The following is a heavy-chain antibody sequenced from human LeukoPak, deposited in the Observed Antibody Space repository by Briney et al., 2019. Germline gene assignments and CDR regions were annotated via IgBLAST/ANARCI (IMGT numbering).Heavy chain of an antibody. J-gene: IGHJ4*02. CDR3: ARVLLQRCFDY. D-gene: IGHD2-2*01. V-gene: IGHV3-7*01. Sequence: GGSLRLSCAASGFTFSSYWMSWVRQAPGKGLEWVAIIKQDGSEKYYVDSVKGRFTISRDNAKNSLYLQMNSLRAEDTAVYYCARVLLQRCFDYWGQGTLVTVSS. CDR1: GFTFSSYW. CDR2: IKQDGSEK.